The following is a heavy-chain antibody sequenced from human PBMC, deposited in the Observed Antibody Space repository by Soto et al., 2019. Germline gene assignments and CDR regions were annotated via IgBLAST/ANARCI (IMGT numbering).Heavy chain of an antibody. CDR3: AKDAELRLGELSFRYYFDY. V-gene: IGHV3-23*01. J-gene: IGHJ4*02. CDR2: ISGSGGST. CDR1: GFTFGNYA. D-gene: IGHD3-16*02. Sequence: EVQLLESGGGLVQPGGSLRLSCAASGFTFGNYAMSWVRQAPGKGMEWVSAISGSGGSTFYADSVKGRFTISRDNSKNTLYLQMNSLRAEDTAIYYCAKDAELRLGELSFRYYFDYWGQGTLVTVSS.